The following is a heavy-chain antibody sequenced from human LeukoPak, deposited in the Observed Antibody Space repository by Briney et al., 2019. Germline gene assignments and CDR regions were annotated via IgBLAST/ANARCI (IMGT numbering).Heavy chain of an antibody. CDR3: ARGLPGYSSGWPFDY. J-gene: IGHJ4*02. CDR2: IIPIFGTV. D-gene: IGHD6-19*01. CDR1: RGTFSSYA. Sequence: SVKVSCKASRGTFSSYAISWVRQATGQGLEWMGGIIPIFGTVNYAQKFQGRVTITADESTSTAYMELSSLRSEDTAVYYCARGLPGYSSGWPFDYWGQGTLVTVSS. V-gene: IGHV1-69*13.